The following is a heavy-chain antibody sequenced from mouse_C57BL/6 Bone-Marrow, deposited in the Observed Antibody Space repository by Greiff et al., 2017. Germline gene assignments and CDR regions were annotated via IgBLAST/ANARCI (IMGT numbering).Heavy chain of an antibody. J-gene: IGHJ4*01. Sequence: QVQLQQSGAELVKPGASVKISCKASGYAFSSYWMNWVKQRPGKGLEWIGQLYPGDGDTNYNGKFKGKATLTADKSSSTAYMQRSSLTSEDSAVYFCARILLWYFYAMDYWGQGTSVTVSA. D-gene: IGHD2-1*01. V-gene: IGHV1-80*01. CDR3: ARILLWYFYAMDY. CDR1: GYAFSSYW. CDR2: LYPGDGDT.